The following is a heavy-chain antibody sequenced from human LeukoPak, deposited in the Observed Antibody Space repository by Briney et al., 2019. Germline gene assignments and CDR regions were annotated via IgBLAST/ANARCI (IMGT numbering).Heavy chain of an antibody. CDR1: GFTFSSNS. J-gene: IGHJ4*02. D-gene: IGHD1-1*01. CDR2: IDRSSSTI. Sequence: GGSLRLSCAASGFTFSSNSMNWVRQAPGKGLEWISYIDRSSSTIYYADSVKGRFTISRDSAKNSLYLQMNSLRAEDTAVYFCADNLSRWGQGTLVTVSS. V-gene: IGHV3-48*04. CDR3: ADNLSR.